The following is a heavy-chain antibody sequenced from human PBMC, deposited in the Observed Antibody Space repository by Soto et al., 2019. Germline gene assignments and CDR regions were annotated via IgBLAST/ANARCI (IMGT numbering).Heavy chain of an antibody. CDR2: INAGNGNT. Sequence: GASVKVSCKASGYTFTSYAMHWVRQAPGQRLEWMGWINAGNGNTKYSQKFQGRVTITRDTSASTAYMELSSLRSEDTAVYYCARWDASSGYSPGFDYWGQGTLVTVS. J-gene: IGHJ4*02. D-gene: IGHD3-22*01. CDR1: GYTFTSYA. V-gene: IGHV1-3*01. CDR3: ARWDASSGYSPGFDY.